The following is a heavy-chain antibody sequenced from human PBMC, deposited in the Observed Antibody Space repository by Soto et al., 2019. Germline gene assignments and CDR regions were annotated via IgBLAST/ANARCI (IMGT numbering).Heavy chain of an antibody. CDR3: ARDLATYYYGSGSYYNSFDY. CDR2: ISAYNGNT. Sequence: ASVKVSCKASGYTFTSYGISWVRQAPGQGLEWMGWISAYNGNTNYAQKLQGRVTMTTDTSTSTAYMELRSLRSDDTAVYYCARDLATYYYGSGSYYNSFDYWGQGTLVTVSS. V-gene: IGHV1-18*01. J-gene: IGHJ4*02. CDR1: GYTFTSYG. D-gene: IGHD3-10*01.